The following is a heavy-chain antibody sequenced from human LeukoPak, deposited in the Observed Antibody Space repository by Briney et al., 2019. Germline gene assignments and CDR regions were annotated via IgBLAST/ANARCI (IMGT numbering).Heavy chain of an antibody. Sequence: GASVKVSCKASGYSFTGYYIHWVRQAPGQGLAWMGRINPYSGDTTYAQKFQGRLTLTRDTSISTAYMEVSRLKSGDTAVYYCARTNGGYEYNWGQGTRVIVSS. J-gene: IGHJ4*02. CDR1: GYSFTGYY. V-gene: IGHV1-2*06. CDR2: INPYSGDT. D-gene: IGHD5-12*01. CDR3: ARTNGGYEYN.